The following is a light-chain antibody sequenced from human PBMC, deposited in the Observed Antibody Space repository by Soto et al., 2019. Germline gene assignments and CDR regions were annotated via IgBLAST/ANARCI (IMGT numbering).Light chain of an antibody. J-gene: IGLJ3*02. Sequence: QSVLTQHASVSGSPGQSITISCTGTSSDVGDYNYVSWYQQHPGKAPKLIIYEVNKRPSGVPDRFSGSKSGNTASLTVSGLQAEDEADYYCSSYAGSNTFLFGGGTKVTVL. CDR3: SSYAGSNTFL. V-gene: IGLV2-8*01. CDR1: SSDVGDYNY. CDR2: EVN.